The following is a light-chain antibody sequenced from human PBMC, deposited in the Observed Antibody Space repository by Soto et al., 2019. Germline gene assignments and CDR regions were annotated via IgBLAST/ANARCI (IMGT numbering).Light chain of an antibody. CDR1: QSLFTS. CDR3: HYYSASLYT. Sequence: EIVLTQSPGTLSLSPGERATLSCRANQSLFTSLAWYQQKPGQTPRLLIYGASNRAAGIPDRFSGSGSGTDFILTLSRLEPEDSAIYYCHYYSASLYTFGGGTKVEIK. CDR2: GAS. V-gene: IGKV3-20*01. J-gene: IGKJ4*01.